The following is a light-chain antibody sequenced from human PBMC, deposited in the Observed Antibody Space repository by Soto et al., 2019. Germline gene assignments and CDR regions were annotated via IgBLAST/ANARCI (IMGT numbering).Light chain of an antibody. J-gene: IGKJ5*01. CDR3: QQYEYRVS. Sequence: DIQVTNCPFPLPASLGDRVTITCQASQDIRNSLNWYQQKPGRAPKLLIYDASNVETGVPSRFSGTGSGTHFSFSIRSLQPEDFATYYCQQYEYRVSFGEGTRLE. CDR2: DAS. CDR1: QDIRNS. V-gene: IGKV1-33*01.